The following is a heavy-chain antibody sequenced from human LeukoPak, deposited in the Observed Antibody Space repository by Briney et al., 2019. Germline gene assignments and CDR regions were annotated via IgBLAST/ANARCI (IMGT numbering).Heavy chain of an antibody. CDR1: GFPFLSSA. J-gene: IGHJ3*02. Sequence: PGRSLRLSFSAYGFPFLSSAMHWVRQAPGKGLEWVAVISYDGSNKYYADSVKGRFTISRDNSKNTLYLQMNSLRAEDTAVYYCARELLGYCSGGSCYGLDAVYMWGQGTMVTVSS. V-gene: IGHV3-30-3*01. CDR2: ISYDGSNK. CDR3: ARELLGYCSGGSCYGLDAVYM. D-gene: IGHD2-15*01.